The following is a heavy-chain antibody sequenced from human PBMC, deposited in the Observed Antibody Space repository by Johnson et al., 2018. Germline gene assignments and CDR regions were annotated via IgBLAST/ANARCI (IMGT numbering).Heavy chain of an antibody. Sequence: SSYSISWVRQAPGQGLEWLGGIIPMFGTANYAQKFQGRVTITADESTNTGYMDLSSLNSEDTAVYYCASRQAAAMALGWFAPWGQGTLVTVSS. J-gene: IGHJ5*02. D-gene: IGHD5-18*01. CDR3: ASRQAAAMALGWFAP. V-gene: IGHV1-69*01. CDR2: IIPMFGTA. CDR1: SSYS.